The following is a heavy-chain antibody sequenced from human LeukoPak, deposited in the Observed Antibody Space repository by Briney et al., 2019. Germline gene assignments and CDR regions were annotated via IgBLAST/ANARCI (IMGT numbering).Heavy chain of an antibody. CDR2: ISSSSSYI. V-gene: IGHV3-21*01. Sequence: GGSLRLSCAASGFTLSSYSMNWVRQAPGKGLEWVSSISSSSSYIYYADSVKGRFAISRDNAKNSLYLQMNSLRAEDTAVYYCGRRAFGGVAQWGQGTLVTVSS. D-gene: IGHD3-16*01. CDR3: GRRAFGGVAQ. CDR1: GFTLSSYS. J-gene: IGHJ4*02.